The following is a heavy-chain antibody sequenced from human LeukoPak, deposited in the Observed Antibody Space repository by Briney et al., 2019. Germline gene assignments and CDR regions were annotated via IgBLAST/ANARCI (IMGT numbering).Heavy chain of an antibody. Sequence: GGSLRLSCAASGFTFSNYAMHWVRQAPGEGLEWVAVISRDGTDKYYADSVKGRLTISRDNSKNTLYLQMNSLRAEDTAVYYCATPGYSSGAFDYWGQGTLVTVSS. D-gene: IGHD6-19*01. CDR2: ISRDGTDK. CDR1: GFTFSNYA. J-gene: IGHJ4*02. V-gene: IGHV3-30*04. CDR3: ATPGYSSGAFDY.